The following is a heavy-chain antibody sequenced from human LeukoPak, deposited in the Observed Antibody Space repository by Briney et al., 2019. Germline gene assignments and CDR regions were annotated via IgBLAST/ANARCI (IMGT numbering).Heavy chain of an antibody. CDR1: GGTFSSYA. D-gene: IGHD3-22*01. J-gene: IGHJ4*02. V-gene: IGHV1-69*13. CDR2: IIPIFGTA. CDR3: AREPTTYYYDSSGYKGFDY. Sequence: SVKVSCKASGGTFSSYAISWVRQVPGQGLEWMGGIIPIFGTANYAQKFQGRVTITADESTSTAYMELSSLGSEDTAVYCCAREPTTYYYDSSGYKGFDYWGQGTLVTVSS.